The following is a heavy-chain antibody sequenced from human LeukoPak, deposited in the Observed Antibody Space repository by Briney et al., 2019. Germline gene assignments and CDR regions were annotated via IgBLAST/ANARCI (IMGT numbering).Heavy chain of an antibody. CDR1: GGSFSTYY. CDR3: PRYSYGTYYFDS. V-gene: IGHV4-34*01. J-gene: IGHJ4*02. CDR2: INHSGET. D-gene: IGHD5-18*01. Sequence: PSETLSLTCAVHGGSFSTYYWSWIRQPPGKGLEWMGEINHSGETRYNPSLKSRVTISVDTSKSQFSLKLSSVTAADTAVYFCPRYSYGTYYFDSWGQGTLVTVSS.